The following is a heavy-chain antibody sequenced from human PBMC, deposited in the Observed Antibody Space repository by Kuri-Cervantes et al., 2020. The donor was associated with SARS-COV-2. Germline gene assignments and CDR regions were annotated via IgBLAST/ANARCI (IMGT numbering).Heavy chain of an antibody. CDR1: GGSISSYY. CDR3: ARETYYYDSSGYYYLYGMDV. D-gene: IGHD3-22*01. Sequence: ETLSLTCTVSGGSISSYYWSRIRQPPGKGLEWIGYIYHSGSTNYNSSLKSRVTISVDTSKNQFSLKLSSVTAADTAVYYCARETYYYDSSGYYYLYGMDVWGQGTTVTVSS. J-gene: IGHJ6*02. CDR2: IYHSGST. V-gene: IGHV4-59*01.